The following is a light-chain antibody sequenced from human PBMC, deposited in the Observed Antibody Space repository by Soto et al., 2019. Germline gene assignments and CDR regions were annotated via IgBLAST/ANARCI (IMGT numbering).Light chain of an antibody. J-gene: IGLJ2*01. Sequence: QSALTQPASVSGSPGQSITISCTGTSSDVGGYNYVSWYQQHPGKAPKLMIYDVSNRPSGVSNRFSGSKSGNTASLIISGLAAEDADDYYSSSNTSSSTLSVFGTGTKLTVL. CDR1: SSDVGGYNY. V-gene: IGLV2-14*01. CDR2: DVS. CDR3: SSNTSSSTLSV.